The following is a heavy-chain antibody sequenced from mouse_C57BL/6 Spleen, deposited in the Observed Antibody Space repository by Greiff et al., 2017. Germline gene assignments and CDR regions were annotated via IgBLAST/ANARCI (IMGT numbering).Heavy chain of an antibody. CDR3: ARSGGDYDYFDY. V-gene: IGHV1-81*01. J-gene: IGHJ2*01. D-gene: IGHD2-4*01. CDR1: GYTFTSYG. CDR2: IYPRSGNT. Sequence: QVQLQQSGAELARPGASVKLSCKASGYTFTSYGISWVKQRTGQGLEWIGEIYPRSGNTYYNEKFKGKATLTADKSSSTAYMELRSLTSEDSAVYFCARSGGDYDYFDYWGQGTTLTVSS.